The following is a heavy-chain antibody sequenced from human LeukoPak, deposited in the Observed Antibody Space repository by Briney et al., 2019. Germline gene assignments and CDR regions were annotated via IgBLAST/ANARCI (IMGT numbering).Heavy chain of an antibody. V-gene: IGHV3-23*01. Sequence: GGSLRLSCAGSGFTFSSYAMSWVRQAPGKGLEWVSGISGSGSSTHYADSVKGRFTISRDNSKSTLYLQMSSLRDEDTAVYYCANYRSWGQGTLVTVSS. CDR3: ANYRS. J-gene: IGHJ4*02. CDR2: ISGSGSST. CDR1: GFTFSSYA. D-gene: IGHD1-14*01.